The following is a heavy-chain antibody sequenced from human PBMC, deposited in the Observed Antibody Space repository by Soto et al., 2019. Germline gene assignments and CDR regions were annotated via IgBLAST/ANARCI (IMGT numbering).Heavy chain of an antibody. Sequence: SETLSLTCTVSGDSISSGTHYWNWIRQPPGKGLEWIGEINHTGGTHYNPSLKSRVTMSVDTSKNQFSLRLSSVTAADTAIYYCATRITVFGLLIPPFDPWGQGTQVTVS. J-gene: IGHJ5*02. CDR1: GDSISSGTHY. D-gene: IGHD3-3*01. CDR2: INHTGGT. CDR3: ATRITVFGLLIPPFDP. V-gene: IGHV4-39*07.